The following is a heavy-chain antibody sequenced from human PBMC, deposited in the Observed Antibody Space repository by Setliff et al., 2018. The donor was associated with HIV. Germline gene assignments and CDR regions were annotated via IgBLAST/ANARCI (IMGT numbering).Heavy chain of an antibody. CDR1: VGSFSGYY. J-gene: IGHJ4*02. CDR3: ARGNWGMLGY. Sequence: SETLSLTCAVYVGSFSGYYWTWIRQPPGEGLEWIAEINHNGNSNYNSSLKSRVTISVDTSKNQFSLELRSVTAADTAVYFCARGNWGMLGYWGQGTLVTVSS. CDR2: INHNGNS. V-gene: IGHV4-34*01. D-gene: IGHD7-27*01.